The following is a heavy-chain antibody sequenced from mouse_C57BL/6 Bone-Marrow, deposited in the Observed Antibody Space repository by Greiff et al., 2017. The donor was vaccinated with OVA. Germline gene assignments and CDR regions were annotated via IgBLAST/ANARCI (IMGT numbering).Heavy chain of an antibody. V-gene: IGHV1-50*01. Sequence: QVQLQQPGAELVKPGASVKLSCKASGYTFTSYWMQWVKQRPGQGLEWIGEIDPSDSYTTYNQQFKGKATLTVDTSSSTAYMQLSSLTSEDSAVYYCARGGYYGPWYCDVWGTGTTVTVSS. CDR3: ARGGYYGPWYCDV. D-gene: IGHD1-2*01. J-gene: IGHJ1*03. CDR2: IDPSDSYT. CDR1: GYTFTSYW.